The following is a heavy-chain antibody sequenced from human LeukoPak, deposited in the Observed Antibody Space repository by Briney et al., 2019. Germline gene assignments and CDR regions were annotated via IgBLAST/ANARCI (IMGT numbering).Heavy chain of an antibody. Sequence: GGSLRLSCVASGFPFRTYGMSWVRQAPGKGLEWVSAIPSGGSNTYYADSVKGRFTISRDNSKNTLYLQMNSLRAEDTAVYYCAKDQGSYYDSSGLFDYWGQGTLVTVSS. D-gene: IGHD3-22*01. J-gene: IGHJ4*02. CDR1: GFPFRTYG. CDR3: AKDQGSYYDSSGLFDY. CDR2: IPSGGSNT. V-gene: IGHV3-23*01.